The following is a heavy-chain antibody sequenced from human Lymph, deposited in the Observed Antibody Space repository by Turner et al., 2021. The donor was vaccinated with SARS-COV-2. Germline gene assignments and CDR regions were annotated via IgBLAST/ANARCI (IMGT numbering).Heavy chain of an antibody. V-gene: IGHV5-51*01. CDR3: ARREWGGSLGHIDY. CDR2: IFPGDSDT. Sequence: EVQLVQSGAEVKKPGESLTISCRPSGYSFTTYWIGWVPQMPGKGLEWMGIIFPGDSDTRYSPSFQGQVTISADKSISPAYLQWSSLKASDTAMYYCARREWGGSLGHIDYWGQGTLVTVSS. J-gene: IGHJ4*02. D-gene: IGHD3-3*01. CDR1: GYSFTTYW.